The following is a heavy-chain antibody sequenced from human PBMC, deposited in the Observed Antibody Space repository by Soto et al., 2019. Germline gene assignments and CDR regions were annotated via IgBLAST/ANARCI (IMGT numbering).Heavy chain of an antibody. CDR2: ISYDGSNK. J-gene: IGHJ4*02. D-gene: IGHD5-12*01. V-gene: IGHV3-30*03. CDR3: AIDLGAERGCGSPLVY. Sequence: QVQLVESGGGVVQPGGSLRVSCAASGFSFSSYDMHWVRQAPGKGLERVAGISYDGSNKHYADYVKGRFTISRDNSMNSLYLQMNRLRVEDTAVYHFAIDLGAERGCGSPLVYWGQGTLVTVSS. CDR1: GFSFSSYD.